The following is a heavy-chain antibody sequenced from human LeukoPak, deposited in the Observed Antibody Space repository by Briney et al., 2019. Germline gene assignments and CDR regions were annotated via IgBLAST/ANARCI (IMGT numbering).Heavy chain of an antibody. V-gene: IGHV4-59*10. CDR3: ARAEYYDFWSGYQAHAFDI. CDR1: GGSFSGYY. CDR2: IYTSGST. D-gene: IGHD3-3*01. J-gene: IGHJ3*02. Sequence: SETLSLTCAVYGGSFSGYYWSWIRQPAGKGLEWIGRIYTSGSTNYNPSLKSRVTMSVDTSKNQFSLKLSSVTAADTAVYYCARAEYYDFWSGYQAHAFDIWGQGTMVTVSS.